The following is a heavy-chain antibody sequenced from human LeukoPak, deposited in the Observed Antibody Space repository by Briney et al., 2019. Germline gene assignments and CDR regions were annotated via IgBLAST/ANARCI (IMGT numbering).Heavy chain of an antibody. CDR1: GGSFSGYY. J-gene: IGHJ5*02. V-gene: IGHV4-34*01. CDR2: INHSGST. CDR3: ARGLPRRRQGNWFDP. Sequence: PSETLSLTCAVYGGSFSGYYWSWIRQPPGKGLEWIGEINHSGSTNYNPSLKSRVTISVDTSKNQFSLKLSSVTAADTAVYYCARGLPRRRQGNWFDPWGQGTLVTVSS.